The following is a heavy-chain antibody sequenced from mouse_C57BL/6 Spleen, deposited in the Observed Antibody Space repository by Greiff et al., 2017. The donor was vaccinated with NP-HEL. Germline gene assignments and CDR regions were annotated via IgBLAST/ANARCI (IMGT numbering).Heavy chain of an antibody. Sequence: EVKLVESGGGLVQPGGSMKLSCVASGFTFSNYWMNWVRQSPEKGLEWVAQIRLKSDNYSTHYAESVKGRFTISRDDSKSSVYLQMNNLMAEYTGIYYCTRDGYYDYAMDYWGQGTSVTVSS. CDR3: TRDGYYDYAMDY. CDR1: GFTFSNYW. V-gene: IGHV6-3*01. D-gene: IGHD2-3*01. CDR2: IRLKSDNYST. J-gene: IGHJ4*01.